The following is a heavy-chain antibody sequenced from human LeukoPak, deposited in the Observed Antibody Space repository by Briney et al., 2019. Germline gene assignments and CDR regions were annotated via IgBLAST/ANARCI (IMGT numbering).Heavy chain of an antibody. D-gene: IGHD6-13*01. Sequence: NPGGSLRLSCAAPGFTFSDYYMSWIRQAPGKGLEWVSYISSSSSYTNYADSVKGRFTISRDNAKNSLYLQMNSLRAEDTAVYYCARGPYSSSNDYWGQGTLVTVSS. CDR3: ARGPYSSSNDY. CDR2: ISSSSSYT. CDR1: GFTFSDYY. J-gene: IGHJ4*02. V-gene: IGHV3-11*06.